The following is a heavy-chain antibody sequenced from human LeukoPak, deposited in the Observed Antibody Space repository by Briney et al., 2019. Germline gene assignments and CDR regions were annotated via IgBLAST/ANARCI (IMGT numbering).Heavy chain of an antibody. CDR3: AKAGGDSSGYIY. Sequence: PGGSLRLSCAASGFTFSSYAMSWVRQAPGKGLEWVSAISGSGGSTYYADSVKGRFTIPRDNSKNTLYLQMNSLRAEDTAVYYCAKAGGDSSGYIYWGQGTLVTVSS. CDR2: ISGSGGST. D-gene: IGHD3-22*01. V-gene: IGHV3-23*01. CDR1: GFTFSSYA. J-gene: IGHJ4*02.